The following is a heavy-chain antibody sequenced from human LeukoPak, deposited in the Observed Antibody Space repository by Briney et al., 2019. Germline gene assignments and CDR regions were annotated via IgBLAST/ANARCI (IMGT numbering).Heavy chain of an antibody. J-gene: IGHJ4*02. CDR1: GFTFSSYV. CDR3: TRDPYSGSAGYFDF. Sequence: PGGSLRLSCAASGFTFSSYVMHWVRQAPGKGLEWVGFIRSKAYGGTTEYDASVKGRFTISRDDSKSIAYLQMNSLKTEDTAVYYCTRDPYSGSAGYFDFWGQGTLVTVSS. D-gene: IGHD3-10*01. CDR2: IRSKAYGGTT. V-gene: IGHV3-49*04.